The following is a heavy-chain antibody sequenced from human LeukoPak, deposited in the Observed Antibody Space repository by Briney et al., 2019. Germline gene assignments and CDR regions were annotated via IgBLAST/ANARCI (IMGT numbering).Heavy chain of an antibody. V-gene: IGHV4-39*01. Sequence: SETLSLTCTVSGGSISSSSYYWGWIRQPPGKGLEWIGSIYYSGSTYYNPSLKSRVTISVDTSKNQFSLKLSSVTAADTAVYYCARQGIIAARPGWFDPWGQGTLVTVSS. J-gene: IGHJ5*02. CDR2: IYYSGST. CDR3: ARQGIIAARPGWFDP. D-gene: IGHD6-6*01. CDR1: GGSISSSSYY.